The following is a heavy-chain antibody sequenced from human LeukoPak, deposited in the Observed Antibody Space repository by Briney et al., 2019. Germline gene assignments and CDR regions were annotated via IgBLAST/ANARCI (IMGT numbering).Heavy chain of an antibody. CDR2: LDRDGSVK. CDR3: ARDSGTCRGCAFDV. D-gene: IGHD6-25*01. J-gene: IGHJ3*01. CDR1: GFTFSDYY. V-gene: IGHV3-7*01. Sequence: GGSLRLSCAASGFTFSDYYMSWVRQAPGKGLEWVANLDRDGSVKNYVDSVKGRFTISRDNAKNSLYLQMSSLRAEDTAVFYCARDSGTCRGCAFDVWGHGTMVTVSS.